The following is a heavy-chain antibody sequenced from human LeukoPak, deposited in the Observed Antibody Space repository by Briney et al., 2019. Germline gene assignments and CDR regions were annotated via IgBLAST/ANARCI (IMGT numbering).Heavy chain of an antibody. J-gene: IGHJ4*02. Sequence: PSETLSLTCPVYGGSFSGYYWSWIRPPPGKGLEWIGEINHSGSTNYNPSLKSRGTISVDTSKNQFSLKLSSVTAADTAVYYCARGQWGGYFDYWGQGTLVTVSS. V-gene: IGHV4-34*01. CDR2: INHSGST. CDR3: ARGQWGGYFDY. D-gene: IGHD1-26*01. CDR1: GGSFSGYY.